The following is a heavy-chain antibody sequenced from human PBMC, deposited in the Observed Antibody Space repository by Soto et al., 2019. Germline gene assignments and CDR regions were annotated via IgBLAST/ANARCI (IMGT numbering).Heavy chain of an antibody. V-gene: IGHV3-21*02. CDR1: GFTFSTSA. Sequence: DVQLVESGGGLVQPGGSLRLSCEASGFTFSTSAMHWVRQAPGKGLEWVASINSGSSHVKYADSVKGRFTISRDNANNSLSLHLSSLRVEATAIYYCARGGGSLNYWGQGTLVTVSS. D-gene: IGHD2-15*01. CDR2: INSGSSHV. J-gene: IGHJ4*02. CDR3: ARGGGSLNY.